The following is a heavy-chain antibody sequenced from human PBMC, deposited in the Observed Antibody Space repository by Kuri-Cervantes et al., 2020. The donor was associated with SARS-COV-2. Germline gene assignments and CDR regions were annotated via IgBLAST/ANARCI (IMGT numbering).Heavy chain of an antibody. V-gene: IGHV1-2*02. D-gene: IGHD4-17*01. CDR1: GGTFSSYA. Sequence: ASVKVSCKASGGTFSSYAISWVRQAPGQGLEWMGWINPNSGGTSYAQKFQGRVTMTRDTSISTAYMELSRLRSDDTAVYYCARDLMTTVTTGAFDIWGQGTMVTVSS. J-gene: IGHJ3*02. CDR3: ARDLMTTVTTGAFDI. CDR2: INPNSGGT.